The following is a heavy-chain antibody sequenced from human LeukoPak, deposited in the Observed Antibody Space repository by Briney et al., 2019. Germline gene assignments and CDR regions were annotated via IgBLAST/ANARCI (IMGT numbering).Heavy chain of an antibody. CDR2: ISSKGGTT. CDR1: GFDFSGYV. V-gene: IGHV3-64D*06. D-gene: IGHD6-19*01. Sequence: GGSLRLSCLAYGFDFSGYVMEWVRQAPGKGLKSVSVISSKGGTTDYTESVKGRFNVSRDNSQNTLFLEMSSLRAEDTAVYYCVRYSVTQSTSDWYGALDIWGQGTMVVVSS. CDR3: VRYSVTQSTSDWYGALDI. J-gene: IGHJ3*02.